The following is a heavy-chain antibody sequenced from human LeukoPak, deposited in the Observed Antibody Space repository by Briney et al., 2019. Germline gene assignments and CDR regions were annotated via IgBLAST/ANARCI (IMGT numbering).Heavy chain of an antibody. CDR3: ARDFYTAMVPNDY. V-gene: IGHV3-30*02. J-gene: IGHJ4*02. CDR1: GFTFSSYG. D-gene: IGHD5-18*01. Sequence: GGSLRLSCAASGFTFSSYGIHWVRQAPGKGLEWVAFIRYDGSNKYHADSVKGRFTISRDNAKNSLYLQMNSLRAEDTAVYCCARDFYTAMVPNDYWGQGTLVTVSS. CDR2: IRYDGSNK.